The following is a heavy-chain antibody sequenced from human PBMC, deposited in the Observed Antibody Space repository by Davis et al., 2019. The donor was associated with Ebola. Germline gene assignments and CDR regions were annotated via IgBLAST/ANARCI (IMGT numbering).Heavy chain of an antibody. CDR3: ARGWVGIHPN. CDR2: IKQDGSEK. D-gene: IGHD6-13*01. J-gene: IGHJ4*02. V-gene: IGHV3-7*01. Sequence: GGSLRLSCAASGFTFSSYGMHWVRQAPGKGLEWVANIKQDGSEKYYVDSVKGRFTISGDNAKNSLYLQMNSLRAEDTAVYYCARGWVGIHPNWGQGTLVTVSS. CDR1: GFTFSSYG.